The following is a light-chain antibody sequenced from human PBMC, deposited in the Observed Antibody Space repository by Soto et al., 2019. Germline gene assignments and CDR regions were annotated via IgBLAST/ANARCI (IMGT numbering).Light chain of an antibody. Sequence: QSVVTQPPSVSGTPGQRVTVSCSGSNSNIGDNTVTWYHQLPGAPPKLLIYKTHQRPSWVPDRFSGSKSGTSASLAISGLQSEDEGDYYCATWDDSLNGPVFGGGTKVTVL. CDR1: NSNIGDNT. J-gene: IGLJ3*02. CDR2: KTH. V-gene: IGLV1-44*01. CDR3: ATWDDSLNGPV.